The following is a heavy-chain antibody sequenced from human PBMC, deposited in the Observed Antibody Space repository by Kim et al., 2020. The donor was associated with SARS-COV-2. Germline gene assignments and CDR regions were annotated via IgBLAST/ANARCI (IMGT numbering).Heavy chain of an antibody. CDR3: AKGRGLYYDILTGLDY. J-gene: IGHJ4*02. D-gene: IGHD3-9*01. V-gene: IGHV3-33*06. Sequence: YVEGRFTISRDNSKNTMYLQMNSLGAEDTDVYYCAKGRGLYYDILTGLDYWGQGTLVTVSS.